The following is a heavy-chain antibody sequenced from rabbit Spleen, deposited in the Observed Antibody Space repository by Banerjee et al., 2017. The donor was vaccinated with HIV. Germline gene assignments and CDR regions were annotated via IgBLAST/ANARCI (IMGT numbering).Heavy chain of an antibody. D-gene: IGHD1-1*01. CDR2: IYAASGGSA. CDR3: ARDLPEIVGWNFGF. CDR1: GIDFSGHFY. Sequence: QQQLEESGGGLVKPGGTLTLTCKASGIDFSGHFYMCWVRQAPGKGLELIACIYAASGGSAWYANWAKGRFTISKTSSTTVTLQMTSLTVADTATYFCARDLPEIVGWNFGFWGPGTLVTVS. V-gene: IGHV1S45*01. J-gene: IGHJ3*01.